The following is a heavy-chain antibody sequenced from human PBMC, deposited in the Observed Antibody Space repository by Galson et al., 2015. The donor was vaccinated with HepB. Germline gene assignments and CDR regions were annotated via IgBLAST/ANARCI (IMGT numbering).Heavy chain of an antibody. D-gene: IGHD4-17*01. J-gene: IGHJ3*02. V-gene: IGHV3-7*01. CDR3: ARAIYGDWGSDAFDI. CDR1: GFTFSNYW. CDR2: IKHDGSEK. Sequence: SLRLSCAASGFTFSNYWMSWVRQAPGKGLEWVANIKHDGSEKHYVDSVKGRFTISRDNVKNSLYLQMSTLRAEDTAVYYCARAIYGDWGSDAFDIWGQGTMVTVSS.